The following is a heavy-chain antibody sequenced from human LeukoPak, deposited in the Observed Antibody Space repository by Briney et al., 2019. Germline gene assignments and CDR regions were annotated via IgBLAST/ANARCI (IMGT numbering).Heavy chain of an antibody. CDR2: ISSSGSTI. V-gene: IGHV3-48*03. J-gene: IGHJ4*02. Sequence: GGSLRLSCAASGFTFSSYEMNWVRQAPGKGLEWVSYISSSGSTIYYADSVKGRFTISRDNAKNSLYLQMNSLRAEDTALYYCAKATARYGSGSYYEYWGQGTLVTVSS. CDR3: AKATARYGSGSYYEY. CDR1: GFTFSSYE. D-gene: IGHD3-10*01.